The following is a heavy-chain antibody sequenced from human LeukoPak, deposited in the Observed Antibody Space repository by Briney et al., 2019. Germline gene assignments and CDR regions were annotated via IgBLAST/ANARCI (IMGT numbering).Heavy chain of an antibody. D-gene: IGHD4-17*01. CDR3: ARLGRVADYESWFDP. V-gene: IGHV4-39*01. CDR2: IYYSGST. Sequence: SETLSLTCTVSGGSISGYYWSWIRQPPGKGLEWIGTIYYSGSTYYNPSLKSRVTISIDTSKNQFSLNLYSVTAADTAVYYCARLGRVADYESWFDPWGQGTLVTVSS. CDR1: GGSISGYY. J-gene: IGHJ5*02.